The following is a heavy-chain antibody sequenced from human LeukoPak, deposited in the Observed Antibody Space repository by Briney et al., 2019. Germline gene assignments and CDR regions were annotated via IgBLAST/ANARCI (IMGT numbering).Heavy chain of an antibody. Sequence: GASVKVSCKASGYTFTGYYMHWVRQAPGQGLEWMGWINPNSGVTSYAQKFQGRVTMTRDTSISTAYMELSGLRSDDTAVYYCARVPCITTSCSPINWFDPWGQGTLVTVSS. CDR1: GYTFTGYY. V-gene: IGHV1-2*02. J-gene: IGHJ5*02. D-gene: IGHD2-2*01. CDR2: INPNSGVT. CDR3: ARVPCITTSCSPINWFDP.